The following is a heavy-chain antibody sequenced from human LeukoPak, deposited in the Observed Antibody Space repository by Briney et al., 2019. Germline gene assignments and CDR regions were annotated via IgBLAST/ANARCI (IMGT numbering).Heavy chain of an antibody. Sequence: SETLSLTCTVSGGSISSGDYYWSWIRQPPGKGLEWIGYIYYSGSTYYNPSLKSRVTISVDTSKNQFSLKLSSVTAADTAVYYCARWLPADYSRGRFDPWGQGTLVTVSS. CDR1: GGSISSGDYY. CDR3: ARWLPADYSRGRFDP. J-gene: IGHJ5*02. V-gene: IGHV4-30-4*01. D-gene: IGHD5-12*01. CDR2: IYYSGST.